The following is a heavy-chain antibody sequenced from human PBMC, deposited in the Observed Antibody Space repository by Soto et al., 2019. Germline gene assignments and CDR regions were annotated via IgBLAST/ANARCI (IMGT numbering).Heavy chain of an antibody. CDR3: AGARPGPHIPAPVH. Sequence: SETLSLTCAVSGGSISSGGYSWNWIRQPPGKGLEWIGYIYHSGSTYYNPSLKSRVTISVDRSKNQFSLKLSSVTAADTALYSCAGARPGPHIPAPVHGGQEPLVTVSS. CDR1: GGSISSGGYS. D-gene: IGHD6-25*01. V-gene: IGHV4-30-2*01. J-gene: IGHJ4*02. CDR2: IYHSGST.